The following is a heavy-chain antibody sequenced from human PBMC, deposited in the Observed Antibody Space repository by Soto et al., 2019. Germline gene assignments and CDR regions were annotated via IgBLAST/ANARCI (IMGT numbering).Heavy chain of an antibody. Sequence: QVQLVQSGAEVKKPGASMKVSCKASGYIFTGHFMHWVRLAPGQGLEWMGWINPKTGDTGYAQKFQGRVTLTRDTSINTAYMELNSLISDDTAVYYCVRGGIMTVAATLTTPFDIWCQGTMVTVSS. J-gene: IGHJ3*02. V-gene: IGHV1-2*02. CDR1: GYIFTGHF. D-gene: IGHD3-16*01. CDR3: VRGGIMTVAATLTTPFDI. CDR2: INPKTGDT.